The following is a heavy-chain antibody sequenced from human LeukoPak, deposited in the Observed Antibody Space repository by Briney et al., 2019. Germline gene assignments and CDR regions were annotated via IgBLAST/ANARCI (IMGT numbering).Heavy chain of an antibody. CDR1: GFTFSNYW. J-gene: IGHJ2*01. CDR2: INSDGSST. Sequence: GGSLRLSCAASGFTFSNYWMHWVRQAPGKELVCFSRINSDGSSTSYAYSVKGRFTISRDNAKNTLYLEMKSLRDEDTAVYYCASFFLGSWYFDLWGRGTLVIVSS. V-gene: IGHV3-74*01. D-gene: IGHD7-27*01. CDR3: ASFFLGSWYFDL.